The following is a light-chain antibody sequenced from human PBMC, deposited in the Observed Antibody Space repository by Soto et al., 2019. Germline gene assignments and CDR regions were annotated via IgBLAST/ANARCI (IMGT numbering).Light chain of an antibody. Sequence: TVLTQSPGTLSLSPGERATLSCRASQSITSSYLAWYQQKPGQAPRLLISGASSRATGIPDRFSGSGSGTAFTLPISRLEPEDVAVYYCQQYGNSLITFGQGTRLEIK. V-gene: IGKV3-20*01. CDR3: QQYGNSLIT. CDR2: GAS. CDR1: QSITSSY. J-gene: IGKJ5*01.